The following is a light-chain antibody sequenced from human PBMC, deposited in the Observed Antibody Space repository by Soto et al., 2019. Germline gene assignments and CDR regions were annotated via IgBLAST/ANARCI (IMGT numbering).Light chain of an antibody. CDR1: QTISSW. J-gene: IGKJ5*01. CDR2: DVS. V-gene: IGKV1-5*01. Sequence: GDRVTITCRASQTISSWLAWYQQKPGKAPKLLIYDVSSLESGVPSRFSGSGSGTDFTLTITGLQLEDFATYYCQQDYSTLATFGQGTRLEIK. CDR3: QQDYSTLAT.